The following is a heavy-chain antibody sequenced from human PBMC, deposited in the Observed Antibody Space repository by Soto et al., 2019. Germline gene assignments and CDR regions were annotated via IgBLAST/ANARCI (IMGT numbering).Heavy chain of an antibody. J-gene: IGHJ2*01. CDR2: IRGDGAAT. D-gene: IGHD2-15*01. CDR3: ARFFFFQAEDGIRDTVPVSAFLLNRSSDL. V-gene: IGHV3-74*01. Sequence: KGLVWVSGIRGDGAATTYADSVKGRFTISRDDDKNTLYLQMNSLRAEDTAVYYCARFFFFQAEDGIRDTVPVSAFLLNRSSDL.